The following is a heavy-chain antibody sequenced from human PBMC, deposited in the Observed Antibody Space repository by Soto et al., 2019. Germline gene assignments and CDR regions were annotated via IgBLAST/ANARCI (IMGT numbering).Heavy chain of an antibody. J-gene: IGHJ3*01. V-gene: IGHV1-18*01. CDR2: ISAYNGNT. Sequence: GASVKVSCKASGYTFTSYGISWVRQAPGQGLEWMGWISAYNGNTNYAQKLQGRVTMTTDTPTSTAYMELRSLRSDDTVVYYCARDINGLYRFVAFEVLDQGTIFTV. CDR1: GYTFTSYG. CDR3: ARDINGLYRFVAFEV. D-gene: IGHD2-8*02.